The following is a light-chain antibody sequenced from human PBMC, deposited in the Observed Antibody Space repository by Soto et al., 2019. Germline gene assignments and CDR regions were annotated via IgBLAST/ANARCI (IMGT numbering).Light chain of an antibody. CDR3: LHHHNFPLN. J-gene: IGKJ5*01. CDR2: DAS. V-gene: IGKV1-17*03. CDR1: QGISNH. Sequence: DIQMTQSPSAMSASVGDRVTITFLASQGISNHLVWFQQKPGKVPKRLIYDASSLQAGVPSRFSGSGSGTDFTLTISSLQPEDFATYYCLHHHNFPLNFGQGTRLEIK.